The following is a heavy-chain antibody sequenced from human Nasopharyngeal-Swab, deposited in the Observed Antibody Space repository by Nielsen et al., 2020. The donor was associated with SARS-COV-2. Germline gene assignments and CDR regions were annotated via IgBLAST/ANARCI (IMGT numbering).Heavy chain of an antibody. V-gene: IGHV3-11*06. CDR3: ARESGGGLFDY. Sequence: GGSLRLSCAASGFTFSDHYMSWIRQTPGKGLEWLSYVTGIGGYTKYADSVQGRFIVSRDSAKNSVYLQMNSLRAEDTAVYYCARESGGGLFDYWGQGVLVSVSS. D-gene: IGHD2-15*01. CDR2: VTGIGGYT. J-gene: IGHJ4*02. CDR1: GFTFSDHY.